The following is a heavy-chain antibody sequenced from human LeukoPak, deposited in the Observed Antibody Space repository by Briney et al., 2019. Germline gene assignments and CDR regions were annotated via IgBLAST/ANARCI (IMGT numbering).Heavy chain of an antibody. D-gene: IGHD5-18*01. J-gene: IGHJ4*02. CDR1: GYSVSSSNW. CDR3: ARTAVDSGSYFDS. Sequence: PSETLSLTCAVSGYSVSSSNWWGWIRLPPGKGLEWIGYIYYSGSTSYNPSLKSRVTMSVDTSMNQFSLKLSSVTAVDTAVYYCARTAVDSGSYFDSWGQGTLVTVFS. V-gene: IGHV4-28*01. CDR2: IYYSGST.